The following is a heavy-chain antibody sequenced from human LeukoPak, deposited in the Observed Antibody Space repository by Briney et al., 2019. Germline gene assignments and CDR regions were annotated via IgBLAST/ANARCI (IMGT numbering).Heavy chain of an antibody. CDR1: GGSFSGYY. V-gene: IGHV4-34*01. CDR3: ARDNIVGASPFDY. J-gene: IGHJ4*02. D-gene: IGHD1-26*01. CDR2: INHSGST. Sequence: PSEALSLTCAVYGGSFSGYYWSWIRQPPGKGLEWIGEINHSGSTNYNPSLKSRVTISVDTSKNQFSLKLSSVTAADTAVYYCARDNIVGASPFDYWGQGTLVTVSS.